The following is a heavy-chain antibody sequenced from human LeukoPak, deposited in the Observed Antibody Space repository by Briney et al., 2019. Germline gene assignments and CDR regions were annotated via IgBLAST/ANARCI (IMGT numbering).Heavy chain of an antibody. CDR2: IRHAGDT. V-gene: IGHV4-34*01. J-gene: IGHJ2*01. CDR3: ARVTGGGNVAYWYFDL. D-gene: IGHD4-23*01. CDR1: GGSFTTSY. Sequence: SETLSLTCGVDGGSFTTSYWSWIRQSPGKGLEWIGEIRHAGDTNYNPSLKSRVTISLDIYKAQFSLNLKSVTAADTAVYYCARVTGGGNVAYWYFDLWGRGTLVTVSS.